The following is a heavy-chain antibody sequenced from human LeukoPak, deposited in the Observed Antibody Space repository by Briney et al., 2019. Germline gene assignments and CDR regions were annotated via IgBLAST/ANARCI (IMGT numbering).Heavy chain of an antibody. CDR1: GYNFIANY. D-gene: IGHD3-3*01. Sequence: ASVKVSCKASGYNFIANYIHWVRQAPGQNFEWLGWINPNTGGTHYPQKFQGRVTMTRDTSISTAYMELSRLRSDDTAVYYCARGGTIFGVVLGGPGANYYYYGMDVWGQGTTVTVSS. CDR2: INPNTGGT. V-gene: IGHV1-2*02. CDR3: ARGGTIFGVVLGGPGANYYYYGMDV. J-gene: IGHJ6*02.